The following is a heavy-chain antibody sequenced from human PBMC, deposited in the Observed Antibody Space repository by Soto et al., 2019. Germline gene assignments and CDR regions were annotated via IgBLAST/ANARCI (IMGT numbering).Heavy chain of an antibody. CDR2: IDQDGRAK. Sequence: EVPLVESGGGLVQPGGSLRLSCAASTFTFSNYWMSWVRQAPGKGLEWVANIDQDGRAKYYVDSVKGRFTISRDNAKNLLYLQMSSLRVEDTAVYYCAREYSGYETPRENDYWGQGTLVTVSS. J-gene: IGHJ4*02. V-gene: IGHV3-7*05. CDR3: AREYSGYETPRENDY. D-gene: IGHD5-12*01. CDR1: TFTFSNYW.